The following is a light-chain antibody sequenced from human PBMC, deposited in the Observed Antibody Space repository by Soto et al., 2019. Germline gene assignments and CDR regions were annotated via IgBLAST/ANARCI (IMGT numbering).Light chain of an antibody. CDR1: SSDVGGYNY. CDR2: EVN. V-gene: IGLV2-14*01. J-gene: IGLJ2*01. CDR3: CSYTSGSTPVV. Sequence: QSALTQPASVSGSPGQSITISCTGTSSDVGGYNYVSWYQQHPGKAPKLMIYEVNDRPSGISNRFSGSKSGNTASLTISGLQAEDEADYYCCSYTSGSTPVVFGGGTKLTVL.